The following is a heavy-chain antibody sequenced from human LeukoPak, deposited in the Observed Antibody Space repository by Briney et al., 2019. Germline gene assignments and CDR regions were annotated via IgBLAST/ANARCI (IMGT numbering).Heavy chain of an antibody. CDR3: AKDTTYYYYNYGMDV. Sequence: GGSLRLSCAASGFTFSSYAMHWARQAPGKGLEWVAGISYDGSNNYYADSVKGRFTISRDNSKNTLYLQMNSLRAEDTAVYYCAKDTTYYYYNYGMDVWGQGTTVTVSS. D-gene: IGHD1-1*01. V-gene: IGHV3-30*04. CDR1: GFTFSSYA. CDR2: ISYDGSNN. J-gene: IGHJ6*02.